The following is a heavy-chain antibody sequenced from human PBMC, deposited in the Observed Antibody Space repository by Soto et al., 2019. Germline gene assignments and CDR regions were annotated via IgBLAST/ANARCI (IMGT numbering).Heavy chain of an antibody. J-gene: IGHJ5*02. CDR1: GDSVSSNSAL. Sequence: PSETLSLTCAISGDSVSSNSALWNWIRQSPSRGLEWLGRTYYRSKWYSDYAVSVNGRITINPDTSKNQFSLQLDSVAPEDTAVYYCVREIAPRGFDPWGHGTLVTVSS. V-gene: IGHV6-1*01. D-gene: IGHD2-21*01. CDR2: TYYRSKWYS. CDR3: VREIAPRGFDP.